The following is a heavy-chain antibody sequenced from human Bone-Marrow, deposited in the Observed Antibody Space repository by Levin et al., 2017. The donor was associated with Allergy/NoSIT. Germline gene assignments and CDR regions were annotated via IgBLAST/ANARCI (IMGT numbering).Heavy chain of an antibody. V-gene: IGHV4-31*03. CDR1: GDSINSASYY. CDR3: ARDLRDTGILQD. Sequence: SETLSLTCTVSGDSINSASYYWSWIRQLPGKGLEWIGYIYLSVSTYYNPSLGSRVTMSVDTSQNQFSLQLTSMTAADTAVYYCARDLRDTGILQDWGQGLLVTVS. D-gene: IGHD5-18*01. J-gene: IGHJ4*02. CDR2: IYLSVST.